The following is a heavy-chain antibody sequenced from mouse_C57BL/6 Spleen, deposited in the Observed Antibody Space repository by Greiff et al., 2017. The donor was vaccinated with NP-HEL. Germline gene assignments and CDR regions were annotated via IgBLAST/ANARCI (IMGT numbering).Heavy chain of an antibody. CDR3: ARGETTVVATGYYAMDY. Sequence: QVQLQQSGAELARPGASVKMSCKASGYTFTSYTMHWVKQRPGQGLEWIGYINPSSGYTKYNQKFTDKATLTADKSSSKAYMQLRSLTSEDSAVYYCARGETTVVATGYYAMDYWGQGTSVTVSS. V-gene: IGHV1-4*01. J-gene: IGHJ4*01. D-gene: IGHD1-1*01. CDR2: INPSSGYT. CDR1: GYTFTSYT.